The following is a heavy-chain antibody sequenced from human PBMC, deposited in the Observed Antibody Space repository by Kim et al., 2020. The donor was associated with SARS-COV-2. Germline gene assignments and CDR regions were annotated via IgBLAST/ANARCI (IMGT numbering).Heavy chain of an antibody. Sequence: ASVKVSCKASGYTFTSSHIQWVRQAPGQGLEWVGIINPSGGSTTYAQKLQGRVTMTRDTSTGTVYMELSSLRSEDTALSYCARGTWGGGGWGYGSGQYNRFDPWGQGTLVTVSS. D-gene: IGHD3-10*01. J-gene: IGHJ5*02. V-gene: IGHV1-46*03. CDR3: ARGTWGGGGWGYGSGQYNRFDP. CDR2: INPSGGST. CDR1: GYTFTSSH.